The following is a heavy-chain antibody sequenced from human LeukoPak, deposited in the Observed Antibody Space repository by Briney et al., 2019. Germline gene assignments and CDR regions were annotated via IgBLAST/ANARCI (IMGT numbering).Heavy chain of an antibody. Sequence: PGGSLRLSCAASGFTVSSNYMSWVRQAPGKGLEWVSAISGSGGSTYYADSVKGRFTISRDNSKNTLYLQMNSLRAEDTAVYYCAKGGIMITFGGVIASYYFDYWGQGTLVTVSS. CDR3: AKGGIMITFGGVIASYYFDY. V-gene: IGHV3-23*01. CDR1: GFTVSSNY. J-gene: IGHJ4*02. CDR2: ISGSGGST. D-gene: IGHD3-16*02.